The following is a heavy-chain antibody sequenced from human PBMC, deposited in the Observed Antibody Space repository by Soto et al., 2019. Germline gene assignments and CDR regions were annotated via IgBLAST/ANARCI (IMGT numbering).Heavy chain of an antibody. J-gene: IGHJ4*02. V-gene: IGHV1-18*01. Sequence: ASVKVSCKASGYTFTSYGISWVRQAPGQGLEWMGWISAYNGNTNYAQKLQGRVTMTTDTSTSTAYMELRSLRSDDTAVYYCARDLYYDILTGYGTFDYWGQGTPVTVSS. CDR3: ARDLYYDILTGYGTFDY. D-gene: IGHD3-9*01. CDR1: GYTFTSYG. CDR2: ISAYNGNT.